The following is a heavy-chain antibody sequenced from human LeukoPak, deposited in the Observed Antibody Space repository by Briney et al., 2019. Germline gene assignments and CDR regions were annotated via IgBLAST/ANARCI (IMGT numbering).Heavy chain of an antibody. CDR3: ARDWVGATDY. J-gene: IGHJ4*02. Sequence: LRLSCAASGFTLSSYAMSWVRQPPGKGLEWIGYIYHSGSTYYNPSLKSRVTISVDRSKNQFSLKLSSVTAADTAVYYCARDWVGATDYWGQGTLVTVSS. CDR2: IYHSGST. D-gene: IGHD1-26*01. CDR1: GFTLSSYA. V-gene: IGHV4-30-2*01.